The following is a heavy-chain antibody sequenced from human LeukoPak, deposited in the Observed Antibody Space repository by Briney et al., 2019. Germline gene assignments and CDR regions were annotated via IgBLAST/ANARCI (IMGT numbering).Heavy chain of an antibody. CDR2: IRVHNGDT. D-gene: IGHD3-9*01. CDR3: ARDRYDVGVAFDF. V-gene: IGHV1-18*01. CDR1: AYMFSVFG. J-gene: IGHJ3*01. Sequence: GASVKVSSMSPAYMFSVFGITWVRQGPGQGLEWMGSIRVHNGDTNYAQKFQGRLTMTTDTSATTAYMELRSLKSYDTAVYYCARDRYDVGVAFDFWGQGTMVTVSS.